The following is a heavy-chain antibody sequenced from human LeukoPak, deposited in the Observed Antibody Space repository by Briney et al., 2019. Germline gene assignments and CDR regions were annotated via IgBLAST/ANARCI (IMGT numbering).Heavy chain of an antibody. Sequence: PSETLSLTCTVSGGSISSSNYYWGWIRQPPGKGLEWIGSFYNSGSTYYNPSLTSRVTISVDTSKNQFSLKLSSVTAADTAVYYCARVTDGVYCSSTSCEGAFDIWGQGTMVTVSS. CDR3: ARVTDGVYCSSTSCEGAFDI. V-gene: IGHV4-39*07. CDR2: FYNSGST. J-gene: IGHJ3*02. CDR1: GGSISSSNYY. D-gene: IGHD2-2*01.